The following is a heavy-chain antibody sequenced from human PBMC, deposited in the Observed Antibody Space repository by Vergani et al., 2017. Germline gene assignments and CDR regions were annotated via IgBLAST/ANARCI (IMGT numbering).Heavy chain of an antibody. Sequence: QLQLQESGPGLVKPSETLSLTCTVSGGSISSSIYYWGWIRQPPGKGLEWIGSIYYSGSTYYNPSLKSRVTISVDTSKNQFSLKLSSVTAADTAVYYCAREFWVDGRRNYYYGMDVWGQGTTVTVSS. D-gene: IGHD2-15*01. V-gene: IGHV4-39*01. CDR2: IYYSGST. J-gene: IGHJ6*02. CDR3: AREFWVDGRRNYYYGMDV. CDR1: GGSISSSIYY.